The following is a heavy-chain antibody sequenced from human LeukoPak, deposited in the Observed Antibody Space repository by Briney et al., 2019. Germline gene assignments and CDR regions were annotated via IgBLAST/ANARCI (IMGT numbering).Heavy chain of an antibody. CDR3: ARGVGSSTSSYFDF. V-gene: IGHV6-1*01. CDR1: EDNVYSSSNGTT. CDR2: TYYRSKWYY. D-gene: IGHD2-2*01. Sequence: SSQTLSLTCAISEDNVYSSSNGTTWHWIRQSPSRGLEWLGRTYYRSKWYYDYAVSVKSRVTINPSKNQFSLQLNSVTPEDTAVYYCARGVGSSTSSYFDFWGQGTLVTVSS. J-gene: IGHJ4*02.